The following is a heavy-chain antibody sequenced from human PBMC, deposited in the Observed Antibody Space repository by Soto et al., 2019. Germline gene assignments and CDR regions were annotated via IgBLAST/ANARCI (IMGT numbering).Heavy chain of an antibody. V-gene: IGHV1-18*01. CDR1: GYTFTSAG. Sequence: QVQLVQAGAEVKNPGTSVKVSCKTSGYTFTSAGISWVRQAPGQGLEWMGWISTYNGNTKYAQTVQGRVTMTTDTSTSTAYLELKSLTSADTAVYYCARDLDGSGSYYSDYWGQGTLVTVSA. CDR3: ARDLDGSGSYYSDY. D-gene: IGHD3-10*01. CDR2: ISTYNGNT. J-gene: IGHJ4*02.